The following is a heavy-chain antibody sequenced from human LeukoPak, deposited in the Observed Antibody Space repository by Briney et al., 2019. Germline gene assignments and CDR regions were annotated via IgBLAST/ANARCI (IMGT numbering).Heavy chain of an antibody. D-gene: IGHD4-23*01. CDR3: ARNKNDYGGYPALDI. Sequence: GASVKVSCKASGYTFTGYYMHWVRQAPGQGLEWMGWINPNSGGTNYAQKYQGRVTMTRDTSISTAYMELSRLRSDDTAVYYCARNKNDYGGYPALDIWGQGTMVTVSS. J-gene: IGHJ3*02. V-gene: IGHV1-2*02. CDR1: GYTFTGYY. CDR2: INPNSGGT.